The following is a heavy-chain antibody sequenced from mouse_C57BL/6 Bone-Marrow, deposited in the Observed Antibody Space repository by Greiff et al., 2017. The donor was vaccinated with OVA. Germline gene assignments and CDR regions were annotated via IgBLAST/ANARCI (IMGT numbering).Heavy chain of an antibody. CDR2: IYPGNGDT. J-gene: IGHJ1*03. V-gene: IGHV1-12*01. CDR3: ARNRVVANPDWYFEV. CDR1: GYTFTSYN. Sequence: QVQLKESGAELVRPGASVKMSCKASGYTFTSYNMHWVQQTPRQGLEWIGAIYPGNGDTSYNQKFKGKATLTVDKSSSTAYMQLSSLTSEDSAVYFCARNRVVANPDWYFEVWGTGTTVTVSS. D-gene: IGHD1-1*01.